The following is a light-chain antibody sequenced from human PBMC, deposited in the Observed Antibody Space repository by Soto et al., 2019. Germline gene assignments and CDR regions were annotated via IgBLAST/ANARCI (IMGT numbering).Light chain of an antibody. CDR2: TVS. J-gene: IGKJ4*01. CDR1: QSLLDSDDGNTY. V-gene: IGKV2-40*01. Sequence: DIVMTQTPLSLPVTPGEPASISCGSSQSLLDSDDGNTYLDWYLQKPGQSPQLLIYTVSYRASGVPDRFSGSGSGTDFTLKISRVEAEDVGVYYCMQRIEFPLTFGGGTKVDIK. CDR3: MQRIEFPLT.